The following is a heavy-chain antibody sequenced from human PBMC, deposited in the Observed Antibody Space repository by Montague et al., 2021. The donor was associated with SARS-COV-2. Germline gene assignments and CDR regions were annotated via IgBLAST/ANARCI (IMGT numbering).Heavy chain of an antibody. V-gene: IGHV4-39*07. J-gene: IGHJ5*02. Sequence: SETLSLTCDVSGDSIRSATYYWAWIRQPPGRGLEWIGNIYYSGSTMYNPSLKSRLTMSVDTYKKQFSLRLSSVTAADTAVYFSAKGSHIYETRGLRTGWFDPWGQGTLVTVSS. D-gene: IGHD7-27*01. CDR1: GDSIRSATYY. CDR3: AKGSHIYETRGLRTGWFDP. CDR2: IYYSGST.